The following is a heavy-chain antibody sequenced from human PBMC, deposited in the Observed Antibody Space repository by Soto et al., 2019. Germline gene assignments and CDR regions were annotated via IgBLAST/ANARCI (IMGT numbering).Heavy chain of an antibody. CDR1: GLTFTDHW. V-gene: IGHV3-7*03. CDR3: ASRPPDDRYYGVFDY. D-gene: IGHD3-3*01. Sequence: EVQLVESGGGLVQPGGSLRLSCEVSGLTFTDHWMTWVRQVPGKGLEWVANIKKDGSATDYVDSVKGRFTISRDNAKNSLFLQMTNLRAEDMAVYYCASRPPDDRYYGVFDYWGQGTLVTVSS. CDR2: IKKDGSAT. J-gene: IGHJ4*02.